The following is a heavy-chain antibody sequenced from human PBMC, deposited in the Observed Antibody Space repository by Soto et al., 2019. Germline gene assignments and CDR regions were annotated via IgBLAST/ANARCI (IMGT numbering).Heavy chain of an antibody. CDR1: SGSFSGYY. Sequence: ETLSLTCAVYSGSFSGYYYSWIRQSPGKGLEWIGEITHGGSTTYSPSLKSRVTMSLDTSKNQFSLNMTSMTAADTAVYYCARGRLFLTTSGLAITYFDYWGQGTLVTVSS. D-gene: IGHD3-3*01. CDR3: ARGRLFLTTSGLAITYFDY. CDR2: ITHGGST. V-gene: IGHV4-34*01. J-gene: IGHJ4*02.